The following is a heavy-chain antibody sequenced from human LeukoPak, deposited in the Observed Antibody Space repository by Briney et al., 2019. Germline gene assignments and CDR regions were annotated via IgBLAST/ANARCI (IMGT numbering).Heavy chain of an antibody. CDR2: ISYDGSNK. V-gene: IGHV3-30*18. D-gene: IGHD6-13*01. CDR3: AKDHSSSTYYFDQ. CDR1: GFTFSSYG. J-gene: IGHJ4*02. Sequence: PGGSLRLSCVASGFTFSSYGMHWVRQAPGKGLEWVAVISYDGSNKFDSDSVKGRFTISRDNSKNTLYLQMNSLRAEDTAVYYCAKDHSSSTYYFDQWGQGTLVTVSS.